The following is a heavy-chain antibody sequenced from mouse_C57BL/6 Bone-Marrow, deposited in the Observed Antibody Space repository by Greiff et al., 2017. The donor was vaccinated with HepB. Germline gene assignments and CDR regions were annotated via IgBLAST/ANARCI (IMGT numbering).Heavy chain of an antibody. Sequence: QVQLQQSGAELVKPGASVKMSCKASGYTFTSYWITWVKQRPGQGLEWIGDIYPGSGSTNYNEKFKSKATLTVDKSSSTAYMQLSSLTSEDSAVDYCARRGYGNTYWYFDVWGTGTTVTVSS. CDR3: ARRGYGNTYWYFDV. CDR1: GYTFTSYW. V-gene: IGHV1-55*01. CDR2: IYPGSGST. D-gene: IGHD2-1*01. J-gene: IGHJ1*03.